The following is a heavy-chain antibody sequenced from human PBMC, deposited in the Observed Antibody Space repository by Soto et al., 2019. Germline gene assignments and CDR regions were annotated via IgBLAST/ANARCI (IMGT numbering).Heavy chain of an antibody. V-gene: IGHV3-33*01. CDR2: IWLDGSNK. CDR3: ATTGPY. J-gene: IGHJ4*02. Sequence: QVQLVESGGGVGQPGRSLRLSCAASGFTFSSYGMHWVRQAPGKGLEWVAVIWLDGSNKFYADSVKGRFIISRDNSMNTVSLQMNSLRDEDSAAYYCATTGPYWGQGTLVTVSS. CDR1: GFTFSSYG.